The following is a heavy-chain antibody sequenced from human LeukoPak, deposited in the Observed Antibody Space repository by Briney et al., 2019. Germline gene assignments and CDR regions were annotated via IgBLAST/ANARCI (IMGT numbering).Heavy chain of an antibody. V-gene: IGHV4-59*01. J-gene: IGHJ5*01. CDR1: GGSISSYY. CDR2: IYYSGST. D-gene: IGHD5-18*01. Sequence: SETLSLTCTVSGGSISSYYWSWIRQPPGKGLEWIGYIYYSGSTNYNPSLKSRVTISVDTSKNQFSLKLSSVTAADTAVYYCATSPGYSYGNWFDSWGQGTLVTVSS. CDR3: ATSPGYSYGNWFDS.